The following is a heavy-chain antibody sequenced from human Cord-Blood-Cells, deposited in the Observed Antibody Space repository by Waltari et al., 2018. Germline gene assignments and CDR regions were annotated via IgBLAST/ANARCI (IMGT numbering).Heavy chain of an antibody. CDR1: VYTFTGYY. V-gene: IGHV1-2*06. D-gene: IGHD6-6*01. J-gene: IGHJ3*02. CDR3: ARESIAARFAFDI. Sequence: QVQLVQSGAEVKKPGASVNVSCKASVYTFTGYYMHWVRQAPGQGLEWMGRINPNSGGTNYAQKFQGRVTMTRDTSISTAYMELSRLRSDDTAVYYCARESIAARFAFDIWGQGTMVTVSS. CDR2: INPNSGGT.